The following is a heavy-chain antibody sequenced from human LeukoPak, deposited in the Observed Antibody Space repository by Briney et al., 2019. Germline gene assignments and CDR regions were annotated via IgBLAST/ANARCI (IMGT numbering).Heavy chain of an antibody. J-gene: IGHJ5*02. CDR3: ARDAGLRESWFDP. V-gene: IGHV1-2*06. CDR1: GYTFTGYY. CDR2: INPNSGGT. D-gene: IGHD3-16*01. Sequence: ASVKVSCKASGYTFTGYYMHWVRQAPGQGLEWMGRINPNSGGTNYAQKFQGRVTMTRDTSISTAYMELSRLRSDDTAVYYCARDAGLRESWFDPWGQRTLVTVSS.